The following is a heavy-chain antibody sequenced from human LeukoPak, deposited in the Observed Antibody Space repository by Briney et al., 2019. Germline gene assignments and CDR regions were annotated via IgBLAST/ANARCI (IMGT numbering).Heavy chain of an antibody. D-gene: IGHD3-22*01. CDR1: GFTFSSYG. J-gene: IGHJ4*02. CDR3: ARELYYDSSGYYSGYFDY. CDR2: IWYDGSNK. V-gene: IGHV3-33*01. Sequence: PGRSLRLSCAASGFTFSSYGMHWVRQAPGKGLEWVAVIWYDGSNKYYADSVKGRFTISRDNSKNTLYLQMNSLRAEDTAVYYCARELYYDSSGYYSGYFDYWGQGTLVTVSS.